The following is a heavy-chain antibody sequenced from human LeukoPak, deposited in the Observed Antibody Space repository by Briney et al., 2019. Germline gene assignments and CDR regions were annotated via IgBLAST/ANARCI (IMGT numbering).Heavy chain of an antibody. J-gene: IGHJ4*02. Sequence: TGGSLRLSCAASGFTFSNAWMSWVRQAPGKGLEWVGRIKSKTDGGTTDYAAPVKGRFTISRDNSKNTLYLQMNSLRAEDTAVYYCARDGNYYDSSGYYYPIRGYFDYWGQGTLVTVSS. V-gene: IGHV3-15*01. D-gene: IGHD3-22*01. CDR3: ARDGNYYDSSGYYYPIRGYFDY. CDR1: GFTFSNAW. CDR2: IKSKTDGGTT.